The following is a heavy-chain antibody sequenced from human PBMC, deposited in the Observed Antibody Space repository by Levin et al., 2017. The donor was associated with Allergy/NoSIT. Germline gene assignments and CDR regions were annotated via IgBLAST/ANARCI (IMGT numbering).Heavy chain of an antibody. CDR2: IYSGGST. V-gene: IGHV3-53*01. CDR3: ARVVKSRSSSSYAGWFDP. D-gene: IGHD6-6*01. Sequence: GGSLRLSCAASGFTISSNYMSWVRQAPGKGLEWVSVIYSGGSTYYADSVKGRFTISRDNSKNTLYLQMNSLRAEDTAVYYCARVVKSRSSSSYAGWFDPWGQGTLVTVSS. CDR1: GFTISSNY. J-gene: IGHJ5*02.